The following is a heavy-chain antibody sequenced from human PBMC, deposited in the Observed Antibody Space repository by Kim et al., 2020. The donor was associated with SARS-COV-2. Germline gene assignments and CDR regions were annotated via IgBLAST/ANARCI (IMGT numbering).Heavy chain of an antibody. CDR1: GYTLTELS. CDR3: ATDSGSFAYYYDSSGPNWFDP. V-gene: IGHV1-24*01. Sequence: ASVKVSCKVSGYTLTELSMHWVRQAPGKGLEWMGGFDPEDGETIYAQKFQGRVTMTEDTSTDTAYMELSSLRSEDTAVYYCATDSGSFAYYYDSSGPNWFDPWGQGTLVTVSS. CDR2: FDPEDGET. D-gene: IGHD3-22*01. J-gene: IGHJ5*02.